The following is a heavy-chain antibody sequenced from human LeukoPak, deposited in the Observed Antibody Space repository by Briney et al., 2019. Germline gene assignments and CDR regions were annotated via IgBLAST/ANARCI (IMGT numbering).Heavy chain of an antibody. CDR3: TTGPGNSGY. D-gene: IGHD4-23*01. CDR1: GLTFGNAW. V-gene: IGHV3-15*01. Sequence: GESLRLSCVVSGLTFGNAWMSWVRQAPGKGLEWVGRIKSKNVGETTEYAAPVQGRFTISRDDSKNTVYLQMRSLKTEDTAVYYCTTGPGNSGYWGQGTLVTVSS. J-gene: IGHJ4*02. CDR2: IKSKNVGETT.